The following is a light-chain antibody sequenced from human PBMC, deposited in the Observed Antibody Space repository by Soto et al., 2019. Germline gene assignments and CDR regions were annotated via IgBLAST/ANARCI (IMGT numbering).Light chain of an antibody. CDR3: QHYGSSRA. Sequence: EIVLTQSPGTLSLSPGERATLSCRASQSVTSSDLAWYQQKPGQAPRLLIYDASSRATGIPDRFSGSGSGTDFTLTISRLEPEYFAVYFCQHYGSSRAFGQGTKVEIK. J-gene: IGKJ1*01. CDR2: DAS. V-gene: IGKV3-20*01. CDR1: QSVTSSD.